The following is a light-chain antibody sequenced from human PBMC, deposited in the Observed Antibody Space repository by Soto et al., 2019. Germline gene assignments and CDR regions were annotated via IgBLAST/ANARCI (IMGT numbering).Light chain of an antibody. CDR2: DAS. CDR3: QQRSNWPPLT. Sequence: DIVLTQSPATLSLSPGERATLSCRASQSVSSYLAWYQQKPGQAPRLLIYDASNRDTGVPARFSGSGAGTDFTLTISSLEPADFSVYYCQQRSNWPPLTFGGGTKVEIK. CDR1: QSVSSY. V-gene: IGKV3-11*01. J-gene: IGKJ4*02.